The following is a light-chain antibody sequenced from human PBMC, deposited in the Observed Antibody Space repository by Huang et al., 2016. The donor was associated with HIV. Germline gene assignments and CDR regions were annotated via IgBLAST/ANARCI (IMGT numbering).Light chain of an antibody. CDR2: DAS. J-gene: IGKJ1*01. V-gene: IGKV3-11*01. Sequence: EIVLTQSPATLSLSPGEGATLSCRASQSIGSYLAWYQQRPGQAPRLLIYDASVRATGLPDRFSGRGSGTDFTLTISSLEPEDFAVYYCQQRNNWPPWTFGQGTKVELK. CDR3: QQRNNWPPWT. CDR1: QSIGSY.